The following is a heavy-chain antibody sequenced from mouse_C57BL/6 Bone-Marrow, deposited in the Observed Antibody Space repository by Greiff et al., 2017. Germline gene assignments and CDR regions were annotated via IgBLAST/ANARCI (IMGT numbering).Heavy chain of an antibody. D-gene: IGHD2-4*01. Sequence: QVQLQQPGAELVKPGASVKLSCKASGYTFTSYWMHWVKQRPGQGLEWIGMIHPNSGSTNYHEQFKSKATLTVDKSSSTAYMQLSSLTSEDSAVYYCARRVYYDYVYWYFDVWGTGTTVTVSS. CDR3: ARRVYYDYVYWYFDV. V-gene: IGHV1-64*01. CDR2: IHPNSGST. CDR1: GYTFTSYW. J-gene: IGHJ1*03.